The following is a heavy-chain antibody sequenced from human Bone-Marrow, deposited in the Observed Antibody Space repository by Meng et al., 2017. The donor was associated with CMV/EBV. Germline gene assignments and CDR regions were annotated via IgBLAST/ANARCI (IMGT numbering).Heavy chain of an antibody. D-gene: IGHD3-3*01. CDR2: IYHSGST. V-gene: IGHV4-4*02. CDR1: GGSISSSNW. J-gene: IGHJ6*02. Sequence: SETLSLTCAVSGGSISSSNWWTWVRQPPGKGLEWIGDIYHSGSTNYNPSLKSRVIISVDKSNNQFSLRLTSVTAADTAVYYCARDQDRNPASGWQFYYYYYGLDVWGQGITVTVSS. CDR3: ARDQDRNPASGWQFYYYYYGLDV.